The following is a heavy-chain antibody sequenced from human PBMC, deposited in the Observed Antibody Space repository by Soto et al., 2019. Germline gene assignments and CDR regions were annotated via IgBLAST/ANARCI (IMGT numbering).Heavy chain of an antibody. CDR3: ARGLSLVGYYRSGEGDY. J-gene: IGHJ4*02. V-gene: IGHV4-4*02. CDR1: GGSISSSNW. CDR2: IYHRGRT. D-gene: IGHD3-22*01. Sequence: QVQLQESGPGLVKPSGTLSLTCAVSGGSISSSNWWSWVRQPPGKGLEWIGEIYHRGRTNYNPSRKSRVNLTVDKSKNQFSLKLSSVTAADTAVYFCARGLSLVGYYRSGEGDYWGQGTLVTASS.